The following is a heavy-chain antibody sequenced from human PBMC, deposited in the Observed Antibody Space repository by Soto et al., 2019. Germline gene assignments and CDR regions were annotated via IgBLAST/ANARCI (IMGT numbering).Heavy chain of an antibody. D-gene: IGHD3-10*01. CDR3: ARENYGSGSLHNWFDP. V-gene: IGHV4-59*01. CDR1: GGSISSYY. CDR2: IYYSGST. J-gene: IGHJ5*02. Sequence: LSLTCTVSGGSISSYYWSWIRQPPGKGLEWIGYIYYSGSTNYNPSLKSRVTISVDTSKNQFSLKLSSVTAADTAVYYCARENYGSGSLHNWFDPWGQGTLVTVSS.